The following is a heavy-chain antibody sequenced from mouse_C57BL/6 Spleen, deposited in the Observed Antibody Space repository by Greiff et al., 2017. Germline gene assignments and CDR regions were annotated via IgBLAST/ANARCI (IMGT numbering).Heavy chain of an antibody. D-gene: IGHD1-1*01. Sequence: VQLQQSGAELVRPGASVKLSCTASGFNIKDDYMHWVKQRPEQGLEWIGWIDPENGDTEYVSKFQGKATITADTSSNTAYLQLSSLTSEDTAVYYCTTSGSSSAWFAYWGQGTLVTVSA. CDR1: GFNIKDDY. CDR3: TTSGSSSAWFAY. CDR2: IDPENGDT. V-gene: IGHV14-4*01. J-gene: IGHJ3*01.